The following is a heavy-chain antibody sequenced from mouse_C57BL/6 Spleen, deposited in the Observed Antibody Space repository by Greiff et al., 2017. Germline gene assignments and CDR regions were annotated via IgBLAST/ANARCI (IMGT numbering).Heavy chain of an antibody. CDR1: GYTFTSYW. J-gene: IGHJ2*01. Sequence: QVQLQQPGAELVMPGASVKLSCKASGYTFTSYWMHWVKQRPGQGLEWIGEIDPSDSYTNYNQKFKGKSTLTVDKSSSTAYMQLSSLTSEDSAVYYCARRAGDYLPFDYWGQGTTLTVSS. CDR2: IDPSDSYT. CDR3: ARRAGDYLPFDY. V-gene: IGHV1-69*01. D-gene: IGHD2-13*01.